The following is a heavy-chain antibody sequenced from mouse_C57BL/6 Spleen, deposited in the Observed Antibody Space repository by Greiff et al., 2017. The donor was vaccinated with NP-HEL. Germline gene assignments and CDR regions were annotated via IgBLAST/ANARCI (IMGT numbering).Heavy chain of an antibody. J-gene: IGHJ4*01. Sequence: VQLQQPGAELVMPGASVKLSCKASGYTFTSYWMHWVKQRPGQGLEWIGEIDPSDSYTNYNQKFKGKSTLTVDKSSSTAYMQLSSLTSEDSAVYYCARRGDYDYFYAMDYWGQGTSVTVSS. D-gene: IGHD2-4*01. V-gene: IGHV1-69*01. CDR1: GYTFTSYW. CDR3: ARRGDYDYFYAMDY. CDR2: IDPSDSYT.